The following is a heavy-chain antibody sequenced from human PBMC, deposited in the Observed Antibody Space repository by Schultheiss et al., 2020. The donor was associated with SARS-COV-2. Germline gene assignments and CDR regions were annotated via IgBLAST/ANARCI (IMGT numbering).Heavy chain of an antibody. J-gene: IGHJ4*02. CDR3: ARADGDSDY. CDR2: IYTSGST. Sequence: SETLSLTCTVSGGSISSSSYYWGWIRQPAGKGLEWIGRIYTSGSTNYNPSLKSRVTMSVDTSKNQFSLKLSSVTAADTAVYYCARADGDSDYWGQGTLVTVSS. CDR1: GGSISSSSYY. V-gene: IGHV4-61*02. D-gene: IGHD4-17*01.